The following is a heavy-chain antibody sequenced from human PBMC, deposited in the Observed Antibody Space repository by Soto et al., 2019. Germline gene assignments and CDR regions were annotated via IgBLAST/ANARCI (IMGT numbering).Heavy chain of an antibody. CDR2: ISVYNGNI. Sequence: QVQLLQSGPEVRKPGTSVKVSCKASGFNFVDHGFSWVRQAPGHALEWMGWISVYNGNIDYAEKFQGRVSMTTDTSTDTAYMELGSLRSDDTAVYYCVRARAATVVPFECWGQGTLVTVSS. CDR1: GFNFVDHG. J-gene: IGHJ4*02. CDR3: VRARAATVVPFEC. V-gene: IGHV1-18*04. D-gene: IGHD2-15*01.